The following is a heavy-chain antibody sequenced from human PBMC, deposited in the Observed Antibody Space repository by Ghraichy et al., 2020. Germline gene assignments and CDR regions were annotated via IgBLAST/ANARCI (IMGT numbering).Heavy chain of an antibody. D-gene: IGHD3-10*01. Sequence: LSLTCAASGFTFSSYAMSWVRQAPGKGLEWVSAISGSGGSTYYADSVKGRFTISRDNSKNTLYLQMNSLRAEDTAVYYCAKDRGYGSGIRGYYFDYWGQGTLVTVSS. CDR3: AKDRGYGSGIRGYYFDY. CDR2: ISGSGGST. J-gene: IGHJ4*02. V-gene: IGHV3-23*01. CDR1: GFTFSSYA.